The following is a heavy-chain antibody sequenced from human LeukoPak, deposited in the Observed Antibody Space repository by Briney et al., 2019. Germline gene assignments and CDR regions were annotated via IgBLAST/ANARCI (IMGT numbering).Heavy chain of an antibody. J-gene: IGHJ5*02. V-gene: IGHV4-39*01. CDR1: GGSISSSSYH. CDR2: IHFSGSN. Sequence: SETLSLTCTVSGGSISSSSYHWGWLRQPPGKGLEWIGNIHFSGSNYYNPSLTSRVTISVDTSKNQFSLILSSVTAADTAVYYCARFAQYSSSWYRWFDPWGQGTLVTVSS. D-gene: IGHD6-13*01. CDR3: ARFAQYSSSWYRWFDP.